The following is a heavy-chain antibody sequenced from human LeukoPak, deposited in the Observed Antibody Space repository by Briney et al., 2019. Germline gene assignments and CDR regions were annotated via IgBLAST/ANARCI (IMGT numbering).Heavy chain of an antibody. Sequence: ASVKVSCKASGYTFTSYGISWVRQAPGQGLEWMGWISAYNGNTNYAQKLQGRVTMTTDTSTSTAYMELRSLRSDDTAVYYCARGYRVTMVRGADYPPHFDYWGQGTLVTVSS. V-gene: IGHV1-18*01. CDR3: ARGYRVTMVRGADYPPHFDY. J-gene: IGHJ4*02. CDR2: ISAYNGNT. CDR1: GYTFTSYG. D-gene: IGHD3-10*01.